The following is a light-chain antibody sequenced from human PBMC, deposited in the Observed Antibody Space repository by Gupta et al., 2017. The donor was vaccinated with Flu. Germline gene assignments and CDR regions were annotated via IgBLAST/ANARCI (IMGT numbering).Light chain of an antibody. J-gene: IGLJ2*01. CDR1: SSDIGNYVF. CDR2: EGT. Sequence: QSALTQPVSVSASPGQSITISCTGTSSDIGNYVFVSWYQRHPGKAPKLMIYEGTKRPSGVSSRFSGSKSGNTASLTISGLQAEDEAYYYCCSYAGRYTLIFGGGTKLTVL. CDR3: CSYAGRYTLI. V-gene: IGLV2-23*01.